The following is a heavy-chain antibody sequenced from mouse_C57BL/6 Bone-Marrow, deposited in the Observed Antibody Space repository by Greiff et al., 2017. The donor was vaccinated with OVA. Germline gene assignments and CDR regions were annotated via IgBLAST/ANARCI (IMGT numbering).Heavy chain of an antibody. V-gene: IGHV1-19*01. J-gene: IGHJ4*01. D-gene: IGHD2-3*01. CDR2: INPYNGGT. CDR3: VYDGPYYYGMDY. Sequence: EVQLQQSGPVLVKPGASVKMSCKASGYTFTDYYMNWVKQSPGKSLEWIGVINPYNGGTSYNQKFKGKATLTVDKSSSTAYMELNSLTSEDSADYYGVYDGPYYYGMDYGGQGTSVTVSA. CDR1: GYTFTDYY.